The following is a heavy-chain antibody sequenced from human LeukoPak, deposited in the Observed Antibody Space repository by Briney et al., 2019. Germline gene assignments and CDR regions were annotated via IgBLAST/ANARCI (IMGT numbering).Heavy chain of an antibody. CDR1: GYSFTSYW. V-gene: IGHV5-51*01. D-gene: IGHD2-21*02. CDR2: IYPGDSDT. J-gene: IGHJ4*02. CDR3: ARPAPYCGGDCYFDY. Sequence: HGESLKISCKGSGYSFTSYWIGWVRQMPGKGLEWMGIIYPGDSDTRYSPSFQGQVTISADKSISTAYLQWSSLKASDTAMYYCARPAPYCGGDCYFDYWGQGTLVTVSS.